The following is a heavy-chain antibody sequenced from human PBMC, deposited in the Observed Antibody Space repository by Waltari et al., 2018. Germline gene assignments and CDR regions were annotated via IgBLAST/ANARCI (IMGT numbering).Heavy chain of an antibody. CDR1: GYTFTSYA. CDR3: ARDQLERLPRSGGDY. V-gene: IGHV1-3*01. J-gene: IGHJ4*02. D-gene: IGHD1-1*01. CDR2: INAGNGKT. Sequence: QVQLVQSGAEVKKPGASVKVSCKASGYTFTSYAMHWVRQAPGQRLEWMGWINAGNGKTKNSQKFQGRGTITRDTSASTAYMELSSLRSEDTAVYYCARDQLERLPRSGGDYWGQGTLVTVSS.